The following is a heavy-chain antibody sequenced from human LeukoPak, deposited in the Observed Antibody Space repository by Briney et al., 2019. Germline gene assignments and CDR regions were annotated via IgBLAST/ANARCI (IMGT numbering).Heavy chain of an antibody. CDR3: ARVADYGDYLDY. Sequence: ASVKVSCKASGYTFTGYYMHWVRQAPGQGLEWMRWINPNSGGTNYAQKFQGRVTMTRDTSISTAYMELSRLRSDDTAVYYCARVADYGDYLDYWGQGTLVTVSS. CDR1: GYTFTGYY. D-gene: IGHD4-17*01. CDR2: INPNSGGT. J-gene: IGHJ4*02. V-gene: IGHV1-2*02.